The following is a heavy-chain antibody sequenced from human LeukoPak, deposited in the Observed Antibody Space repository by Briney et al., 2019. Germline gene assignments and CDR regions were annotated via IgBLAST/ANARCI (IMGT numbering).Heavy chain of an antibody. D-gene: IGHD3-9*01. CDR3: ARGGDYDILTGYPFDY. CDR2: INPDSGGT. Sequence: ASVKVSCKASGYTFTGYYMHWVRQAPGQGLEWMGWINPDSGGTNYAQKFQGRVTMTRDTSISTAYMELSRLRSDDTAVYYCARGGDYDILTGYPFDYWGQGTLVTVSS. J-gene: IGHJ4*02. CDR1: GYTFTGYY. V-gene: IGHV1-2*02.